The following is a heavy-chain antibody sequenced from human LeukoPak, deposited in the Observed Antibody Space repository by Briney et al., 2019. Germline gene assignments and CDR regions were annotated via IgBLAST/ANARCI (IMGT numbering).Heavy chain of an antibody. CDR1: GFTFSSYS. V-gene: IGHV3-7*03. D-gene: IGHD3-16*01. CDR3: VRGNYGSS. Sequence: PGGSLRLSCAASGFTFSSYSMNWVRQAPGKGLEWVANINEDGNEKYYVDSVKGRFTISRDNAKNSLFLQMNSLRVEDTAVYYCVRGNYGSSWGQGTLVTVSS. J-gene: IGHJ5*02. CDR2: INEDGNEK.